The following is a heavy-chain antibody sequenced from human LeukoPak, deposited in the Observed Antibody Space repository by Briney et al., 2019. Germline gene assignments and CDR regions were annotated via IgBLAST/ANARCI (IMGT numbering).Heavy chain of an antibody. D-gene: IGHD1-14*01. CDR3: ARGGYKKWFDP. J-gene: IGHJ5*02. CDR2: IYYSGST. Sequence: SEIPSLTCTVSGGSISSYYWSWIRQPPGKGPEWIGYIYYSGSTNYNPSLKSRVTISVDTSKNQFSLKLSSVTAADTAVYYCARGGYKKWFDPWGQGTLVTVSS. V-gene: IGHV4-59*01. CDR1: GGSISSYY.